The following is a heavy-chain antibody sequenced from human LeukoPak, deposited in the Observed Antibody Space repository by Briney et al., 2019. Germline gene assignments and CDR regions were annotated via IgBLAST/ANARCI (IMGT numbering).Heavy chain of an antibody. J-gene: IGHJ4*02. Sequence: GGSLRLSCAASGFTFSSYAMSWVRQAPGKGLEWASAISGSGGSTYYADSVKGRFTISRDNSKNTLYLQMNSLRAEDTAVYYCAKDSSMVRGVITDFDYWGQGTLVTVSS. D-gene: IGHD3-10*01. CDR2: ISGSGGST. CDR3: AKDSSMVRGVITDFDY. V-gene: IGHV3-23*01. CDR1: GFTFSSYA.